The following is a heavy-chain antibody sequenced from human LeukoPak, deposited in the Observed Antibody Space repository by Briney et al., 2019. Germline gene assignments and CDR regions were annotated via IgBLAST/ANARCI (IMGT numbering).Heavy chain of an antibody. D-gene: IGHD3-10*01. Sequence: GGSLRLSCAASGFTFSSYAMSWVRQAPGKGLEWVSAISGSGGSTYYADSVKGRFTISRDNSKNTLYLQMNSLRGEDTAVYYCAIPFYYGSGSYYDYWGQGTLVTVSS. V-gene: IGHV3-23*01. CDR3: AIPFYYGSGSYYDY. CDR1: GFTFSSYA. J-gene: IGHJ4*02. CDR2: ISGSGGST.